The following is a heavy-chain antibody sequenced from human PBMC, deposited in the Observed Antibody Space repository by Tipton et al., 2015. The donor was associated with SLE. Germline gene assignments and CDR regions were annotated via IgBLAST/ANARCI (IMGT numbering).Heavy chain of an antibody. V-gene: IGHV4-59*01. D-gene: IGHD2-8*01. CDR2: TPYSGSS. J-gene: IGHJ6*03. CDR1: GGFISGYY. CDR3: AVYAGFYQYYMDV. Sequence: TLSLTCSVSGGFISGYYWAWIRQPPGKGLEWIGYTPYSGSSSYNLSLKSRVILSVDMSKNQISLKLSSVTAADTAVYFCAVYAGFYQYYMDVWGKGTTVTVSS.